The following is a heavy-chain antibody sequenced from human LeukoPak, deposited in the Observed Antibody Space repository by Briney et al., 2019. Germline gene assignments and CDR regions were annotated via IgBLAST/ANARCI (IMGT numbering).Heavy chain of an antibody. D-gene: IGHD1-7*01. Sequence: GESLKISSKGSGYSFTSYWIGWVRQMPGKGLEWMRIISPDDSDTRYSPSFQGQVTISADKSISTAYLQWSSLKASDTAMYYCASSLSAWNYGGWSAFDIWGQGTMVTVSS. CDR3: ASSLSAWNYGGWSAFDI. CDR2: ISPDDSDT. CDR1: GYSFTSYW. V-gene: IGHV5-51*01. J-gene: IGHJ3*02.